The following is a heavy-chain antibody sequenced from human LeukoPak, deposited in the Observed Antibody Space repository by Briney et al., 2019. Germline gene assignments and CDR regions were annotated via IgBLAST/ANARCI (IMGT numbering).Heavy chain of an antibody. CDR1: GYSISSGYY. V-gene: IGHV4-38-2*01. D-gene: IGHD6-19*01. CDR3: ARRAVAGTGVWFDP. Sequence: PPETLSLTCAVSGYSISSGYYWGWIRQPPGKGLEWIGSIYHSGSTYYNPSLKSRVTISVDTSKNQFSLKLSSVTAADTAVYYCARRAVAGTGVWFDPWGQGTLVTVSS. J-gene: IGHJ5*02. CDR2: IYHSGST.